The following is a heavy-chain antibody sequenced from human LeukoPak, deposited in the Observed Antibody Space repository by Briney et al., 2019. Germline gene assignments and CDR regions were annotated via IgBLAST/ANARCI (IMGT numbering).Heavy chain of an antibody. V-gene: IGHV3-23*01. J-gene: IGHJ4*02. CDR1: GFTFSTFA. CDR3: AKDLGYNSGWYDDH. D-gene: IGHD6-19*01. CDR2: ISGGGNST. Sequence: QPGRSLRLSCAASGFTFSTFAMNWVRQAPGKGLEWVSAISGGGNSTYYADSVKGRFTISRDNSKSTLYLQMNSLRVEDTAVYYCAKDLGYNSGWYDDHWGQGTQVTVSS.